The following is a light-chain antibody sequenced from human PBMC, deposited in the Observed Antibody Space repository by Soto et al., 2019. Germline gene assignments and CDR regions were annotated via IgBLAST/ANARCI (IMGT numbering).Light chain of an antibody. Sequence: DVPMTQSPSSLSAFVGDRVTMTCRASQGIAPYLAWFQQKPGKVPKLLIYATSTLQSGVPSRFSGSGSGTDFTLTINSLQPEDVGTYYCQKYNSAPLTFGGGTKVEIK. CDR3: QKYNSAPLT. CDR1: QGIAPY. J-gene: IGKJ4*01. V-gene: IGKV1-27*01. CDR2: ATS.